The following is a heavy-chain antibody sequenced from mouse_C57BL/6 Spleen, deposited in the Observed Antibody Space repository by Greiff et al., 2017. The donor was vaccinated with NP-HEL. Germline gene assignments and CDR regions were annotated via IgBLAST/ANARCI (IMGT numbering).Heavy chain of an antibody. CDR2: IDPETGGT. J-gene: IGHJ3*01. Sequence: QVQLKQSGAELVRPGASVTLSCKASGYTFTDYEMHWVKQTPVHGLEWIGAIDPETGGTAYNQKFKGKAILTADKSSSTAYMELRSLTSEDSAVYYCTRGARAYWGQGTLVTVSA. V-gene: IGHV1-15*01. CDR1: GYTFTDYE. CDR3: TRGARAY.